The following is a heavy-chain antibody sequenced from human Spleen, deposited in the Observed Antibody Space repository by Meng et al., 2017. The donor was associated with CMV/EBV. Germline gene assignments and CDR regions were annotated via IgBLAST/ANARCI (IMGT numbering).Heavy chain of an antibody. CDR2: MSPDTGNT. CDR3: ARGLFIGYCGGTSCYNYLDP. V-gene: IGHV1-8*01. Sequence: ASVKVSCKASGYTFIKYDINWVRQATGQGLEWMGWMSPDTGNTGYAQKFQGRVTLTRNTSISTAYMELSSLKSEDTAVYYCARGLFIGYCGGTSCYNYLDPWGQGTLVTVSS. CDR1: GYTFIKYD. D-gene: IGHD2-2*02. J-gene: IGHJ5*02.